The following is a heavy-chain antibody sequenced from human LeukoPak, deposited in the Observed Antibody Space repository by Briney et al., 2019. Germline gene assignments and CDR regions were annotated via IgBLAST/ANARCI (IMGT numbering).Heavy chain of an antibody. Sequence: GGSLRLSCAASGFTFSSYSMNWVRQAPGKGLEWVSYISSSSSTIYYADSVKGRFTISRDNAKNSLCLQMNSLRDEDTAVYYCARDGMVRGVIIWDAFDIWGQGTMVTVSS. CDR2: ISSSSSTI. CDR1: GFTFSSYS. J-gene: IGHJ3*02. CDR3: ARDGMVRGVIIWDAFDI. V-gene: IGHV3-48*02. D-gene: IGHD3-10*01.